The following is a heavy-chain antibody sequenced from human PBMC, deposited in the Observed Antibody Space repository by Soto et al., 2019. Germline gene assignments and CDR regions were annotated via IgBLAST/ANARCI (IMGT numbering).Heavy chain of an antibody. J-gene: IGHJ5*02. CDR3: AREKRGIAFGGVVGLNWFDP. D-gene: IGHD3-16*02. V-gene: IGHV4-31*03. Sequence: NRSETLSLTCTVSGGSISSGAYYWSWIRQHPGKGLEWIGYIYYSGSTYYNPSLKSRLTISVDTSKNQFSLKLSSVTAADTAVYYCAREKRGIAFGGVVGLNWFDPWGQGTLVTVSS. CDR2: IYYSGST. CDR1: GGSISSGAYY.